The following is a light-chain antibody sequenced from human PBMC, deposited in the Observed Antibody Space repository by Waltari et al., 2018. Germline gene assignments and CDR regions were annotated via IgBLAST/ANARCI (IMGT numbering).Light chain of an antibody. V-gene: IGKV1-5*03. Sequence: DIQMTQSPSTLSASVGDRVTIICRASQSISNWLAWYQQKPGKAPKLLIHKATTVESGVPSRFSCSGSGTEFTLTISSLQPDDFATYYCQQYNSYSTFGQGTKLEMK. CDR3: QQYNSYST. CDR1: QSISNW. CDR2: KAT. J-gene: IGKJ2*01.